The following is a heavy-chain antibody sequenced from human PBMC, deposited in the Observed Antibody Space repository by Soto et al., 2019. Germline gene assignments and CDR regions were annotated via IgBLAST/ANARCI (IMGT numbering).Heavy chain of an antibody. CDR3: ARGGGCVSGLGSTSCYGFKRRTSYYYYYMDV. V-gene: IGHV4-31*03. CDR2: IYYSGST. D-gene: IGHD2-2*01. CDR1: GGSISSGGYY. Sequence: PSEALSLTCTVSGGSISSGGYYWSWIRQHPGKGLEWIGYIYYSGSTYYNPSLKSRVTISVDTSKNQFSLKLSSVTAADTAVYYCARGGGCVSGLGSTSCYGFKRRTSYYYYYMDVWGKGTTVTVSS. J-gene: IGHJ6*03.